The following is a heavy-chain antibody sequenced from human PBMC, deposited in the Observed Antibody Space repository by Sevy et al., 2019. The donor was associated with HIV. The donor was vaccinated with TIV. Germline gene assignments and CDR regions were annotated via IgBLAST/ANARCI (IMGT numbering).Heavy chain of an antibody. CDR1: GYSISSGYY. J-gene: IGHJ4*02. D-gene: IGHD6-19*01. V-gene: IGHV4-38-2*01. Sequence: KQSQTLSLTCAVSGYSISSGYYWGWIRQPPGKGLEWIGSIYHSGSTYYNPSLKSRVTISVDTSKNQFSLKLSSVTAADTAVYYCARGGIAVAGIHYWGQGTLVTVSS. CDR3: ARGGIAVAGIHY. CDR2: IYHSGST.